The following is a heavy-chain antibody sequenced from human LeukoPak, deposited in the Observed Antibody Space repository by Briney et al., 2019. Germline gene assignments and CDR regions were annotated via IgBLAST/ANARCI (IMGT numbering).Heavy chain of an antibody. CDR2: IYYSGST. Sequence: SETLSLTCTVSGGSISSSSYYWGWIRQPPGKGLEWIGSIYYSGSTYYNPSLKSRVTISVDTSKNQFSLKLSSVTAADTAVYYCARGTLDIYYFDYWGQGTLVTVSS. V-gene: IGHV4-39*07. CDR3: ARGTLDIYYFDY. J-gene: IGHJ4*02. CDR1: GGSISSSSYY. D-gene: IGHD2-15*01.